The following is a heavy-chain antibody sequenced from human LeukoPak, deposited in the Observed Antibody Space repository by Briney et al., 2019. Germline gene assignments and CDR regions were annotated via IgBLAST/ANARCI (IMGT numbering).Heavy chain of an antibody. CDR3: ARQYYEFWSGYYTFDY. CDR1: GFTFSDYY. J-gene: IGHJ4*02. V-gene: IGHV3-11*04. CDR2: ISSSGSTI. Sequence: AGGSLRLSCAASGFTFSDYYMSWIRQAPGKGLEWVSYISSSGSTIYYADSVKGRFTISRDNAKNSLYLQMNSLRAEDTAVYYCARQYYEFWSGYYTFDYWGQGTLVTVSS. D-gene: IGHD3-3*01.